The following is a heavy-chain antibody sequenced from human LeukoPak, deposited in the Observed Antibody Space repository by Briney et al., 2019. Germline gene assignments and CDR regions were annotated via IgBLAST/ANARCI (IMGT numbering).Heavy chain of an antibody. CDR2: IIPILGIA. CDR3: ARVWVAAAGPFDY. Sequence: SVNVSCKASAGTFSSYAISWVRQAPGQGLEWMGRIIPILGIANYAQKFQGRVTITADKSTSTAYMELSSLRSEDTAVYYCARVWVAAAGPFDYWGQGTLVTVSS. CDR1: AGTFSSYA. J-gene: IGHJ4*02. D-gene: IGHD6-13*01. V-gene: IGHV1-69*04.